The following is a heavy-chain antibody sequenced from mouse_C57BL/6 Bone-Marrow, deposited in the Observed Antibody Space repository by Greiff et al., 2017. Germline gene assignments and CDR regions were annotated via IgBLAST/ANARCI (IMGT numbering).Heavy chain of an antibody. D-gene: IGHD2-5*01. Sequence: QVQLQQSGAELVRPGASVTLSCKASGYTFTDYEMHWVKQTPVHGLEWIGAIDHETGGTAYNQKSKGKAILIEYKASTTAYMELRSLTSDDSAVYYCTRTYYSNSVAYWGQGTLVTVSA. CDR3: TRTYYSNSVAY. CDR2: IDHETGGT. V-gene: IGHV1-15*01. J-gene: IGHJ3*01. CDR1: GYTFTDYE.